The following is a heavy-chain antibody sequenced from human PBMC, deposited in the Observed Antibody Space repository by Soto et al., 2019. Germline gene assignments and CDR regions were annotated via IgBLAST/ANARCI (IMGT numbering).Heavy chain of an antibody. CDR3: ARVGGWLRFDAFDI. J-gene: IGHJ3*02. D-gene: IGHD5-12*01. CDR2: ISAYNGNT. V-gene: IGHV1-18*04. CDR1: GYTFTSYY. Sequence: ASVKVSCKTSGYTFTSYYMHWVRQAPGQGLEWMGWISAYNGNTNYAQKLQGRVTISVDTSKNQFSLKLSSVTAADTAVYYCARVGGWLRFDAFDIWGQGTMVTVSS.